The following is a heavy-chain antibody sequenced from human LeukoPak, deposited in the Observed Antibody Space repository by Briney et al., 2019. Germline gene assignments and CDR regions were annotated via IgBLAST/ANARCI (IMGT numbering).Heavy chain of an antibody. J-gene: IGHJ3*02. D-gene: IGHD4-23*01. CDR1: GFTFSDYY. Sequence: GGSLRLSCAASGFTFSDYYMSWIRQAPGKGLEWVSYISSSGSTIYYADSVKGRFTISRDNAKNSLYLQMNSLRGEDTAIYYCASALVTPTNTFDIWGQGTMVTVSS. CDR2: ISSSGSTI. V-gene: IGHV3-11*04. CDR3: ASALVTPTNTFDI.